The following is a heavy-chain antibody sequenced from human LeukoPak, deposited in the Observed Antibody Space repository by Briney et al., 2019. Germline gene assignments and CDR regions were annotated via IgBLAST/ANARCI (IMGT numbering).Heavy chain of an antibody. CDR2: ISGSGGST. CDR3: AKNLYGDYYFDY. D-gene: IGHD4-17*01. V-gene: IGHV3-23*01. CDR1: GFTFSSYA. Sequence: GGSLRLSCAASGFTFSSYALSWVRQAPGKGLEWVSAISGSGGSTYYADSVKGRFTISRDNSKNTLYLQMNSLRAEDTAVYYCAKNLYGDYYFDYWGQGTLVTVSS. J-gene: IGHJ4*02.